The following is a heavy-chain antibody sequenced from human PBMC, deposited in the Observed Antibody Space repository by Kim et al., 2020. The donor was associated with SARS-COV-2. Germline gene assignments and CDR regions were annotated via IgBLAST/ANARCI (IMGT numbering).Heavy chain of an antibody. Sequence: SETLSLTCAVYGGSFSGYYWSWIRQPPGKGLEWIGEINHSGSTNYNPSLKSRVTISVDTSKNQFSLKLSSVTAADTAVYYCARGHLVASGSYYFGVSGNNWFEPWGQGTLVTVSS. CDR1: GGSFSGYY. CDR2: INHSGST. V-gene: IGHV4-34*01. D-gene: IGHD1-26*01. J-gene: IGHJ5*02. CDR3: ARGHLVASGSYYFGVSGNNWFEP.